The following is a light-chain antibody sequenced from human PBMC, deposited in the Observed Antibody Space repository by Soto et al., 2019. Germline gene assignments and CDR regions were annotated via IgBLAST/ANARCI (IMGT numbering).Light chain of an antibody. Sequence: EIVMTQSPATLSVSPGERATLSCRASQSVSSNLAWYQQKPGQAPRLLIYGASTRATSITARFSGSGSGTEFTLTISSLQSEDFAVYYCQQYNNWPITFGQGT. V-gene: IGKV3-15*01. J-gene: IGKJ5*01. CDR3: QQYNNWPIT. CDR2: GAS. CDR1: QSVSSN.